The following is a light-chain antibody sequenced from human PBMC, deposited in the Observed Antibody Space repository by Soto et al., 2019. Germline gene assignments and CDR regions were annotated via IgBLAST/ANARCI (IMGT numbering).Light chain of an antibody. CDR3: QHYYTTPRT. V-gene: IGKV4-1*01. CDR2: WAS. Sequence: DIVMTQSPDSLAVSLGERATINCKSSRSVLYNSNNKNYLAWYQQKPGQPPKLLIYWASTRESGVPDRFSGSGSETDFTLTIISLQAEDVSVYYCQHYYTTPRTFGQGTKLEIK. CDR1: RSVLYNSNNKNY. J-gene: IGKJ2*01.